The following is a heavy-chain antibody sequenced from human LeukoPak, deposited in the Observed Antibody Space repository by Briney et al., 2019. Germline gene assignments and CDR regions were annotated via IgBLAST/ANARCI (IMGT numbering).Heavy chain of an antibody. Sequence: PGGSLRLSCTVSGLIYSDAWMSWVRQAPGKGLEWVSSISSSSTYIYYADSVKGRFTISRDNAENSLYLQMNSLRAEDTAVYYCAKDSGDSSGYYYVSGYFHHWGQGTLVTVSS. CDR3: AKDSGDSSGYYYVSGYFHH. D-gene: IGHD3-22*01. J-gene: IGHJ1*01. CDR2: ISSSSTYI. CDR1: GLIYSDAW. V-gene: IGHV3-21*04.